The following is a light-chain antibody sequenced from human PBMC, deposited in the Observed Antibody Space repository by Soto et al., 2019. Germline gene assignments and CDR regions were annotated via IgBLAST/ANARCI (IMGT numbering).Light chain of an antibody. V-gene: IGKV1D-12*01. CDR1: QGITNR. J-gene: IGKJ5*01. CDR3: QQANSFPIP. CDR2: EAS. Sequence: DIHMTQSPSSISSSLGYGVTVTFLASQGITNRLAWYQQKPGQAPTLLIYEASNLQSGVPSRISGSGSGTDFTLTISSLQPEDFANYYCQQANSFPIPFGQGTRLAI.